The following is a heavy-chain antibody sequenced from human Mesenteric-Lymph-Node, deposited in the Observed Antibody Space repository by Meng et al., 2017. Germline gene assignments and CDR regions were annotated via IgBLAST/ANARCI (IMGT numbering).Heavy chain of an antibody. Sequence: GESLKISCVASGFTFRSHWMHWVRQAPGKGLVGVSRIVSDGSGTDYADSVKGRFTISRDNANNMLYLQMNSLRVEDTGVYYCARSGYNNGYDYWGQGTRVTVSS. D-gene: IGHD5-18*01. CDR2: IVSDGSGT. J-gene: IGHJ4*02. CDR3: ARSGYNNGYDY. V-gene: IGHV3-74*01. CDR1: GFTFRSHW.